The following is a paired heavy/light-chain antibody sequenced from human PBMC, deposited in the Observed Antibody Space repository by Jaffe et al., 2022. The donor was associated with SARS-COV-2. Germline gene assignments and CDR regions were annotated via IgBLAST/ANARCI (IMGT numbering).Heavy chain of an antibody. CDR3: ARGDITVAWALWFDP. CDR1: GDTFTVYY. Sequence: QVQLVQSGTEVKRPGASVKVSCKASGDTFTVYYVHWVRQAPGQELEWVGRIHPNNGGTNYAQKFQGRVSMTRDTSISTAYMELSGLRSDDTAVYYCARGDITVAWALWFDPWGQGTLVTVSS. V-gene: IGHV1-2*06. J-gene: IGHJ5*02. CDR2: IHPNNGGT. D-gene: IGHD3-10*01.
Light chain of an antibody. CDR1: SSDVGGYHL. CDR3: CSYAGSSTLI. CDR2: EVT. Sequence: HSALTQPPSVSGSPGQSITISCTGSSSDVGGYHLVSWYQQYPGKAPKLMIYEVTKRPSGVPNRFSGSKSGNTASLTISGLQAEDEAAYYCCSYAGSSTLIFGGGTKLTVL. J-gene: IGLJ2*01. V-gene: IGLV2-23*02.